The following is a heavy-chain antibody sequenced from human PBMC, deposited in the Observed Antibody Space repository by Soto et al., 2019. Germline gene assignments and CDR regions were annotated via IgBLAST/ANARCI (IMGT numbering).Heavy chain of an antibody. Sequence: QVQLVESGGGVVQPGRSLRLSCAASGFTFSSYGMHWVRQAPGKGLEWVAVISYDGSNKYYADSVKGRFTISRVNSKNTLYLQMNSLRAEDTAVYYCAKDSPKVAGLFDYWGQGTLVTVSS. V-gene: IGHV3-30*18. J-gene: IGHJ4*02. CDR1: GFTFSSYG. D-gene: IGHD6-19*01. CDR2: ISYDGSNK. CDR3: AKDSPKVAGLFDY.